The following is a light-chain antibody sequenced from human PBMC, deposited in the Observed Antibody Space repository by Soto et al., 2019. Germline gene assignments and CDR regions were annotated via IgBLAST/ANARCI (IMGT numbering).Light chain of an antibody. CDR1: QSVSRS. Sequence: EIVMTQSPATLSVSPGERATLSCRASQSVSRSLAWYQQKSGQAPRLLIYGASTRATGIPARFSGSGSGTEFTLTISSLQSEDFAIYYWQQYNNWPRTFGGGTKVEIK. J-gene: IGKJ4*01. CDR3: QQYNNWPRT. V-gene: IGKV3-15*01. CDR2: GAS.